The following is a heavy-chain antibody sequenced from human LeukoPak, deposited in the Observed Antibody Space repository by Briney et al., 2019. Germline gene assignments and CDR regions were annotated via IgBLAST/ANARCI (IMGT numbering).Heavy chain of an antibody. J-gene: IGHJ4*02. V-gene: IGHV1-69*06. Sequence: GASVKVSCKASGGTFSSYAISWVRQAPGQGLEWMGGIIPIFGTANYAQKFQGRVMITADKSTSTAYMELSSLRSEDTAVYYCARDLVVRGVTRWGFDYWGQGTLVTVSS. D-gene: IGHD3-10*01. CDR2: IIPIFGTA. CDR3: ARDLVVRGVTRWGFDY. CDR1: GGTFSSYA.